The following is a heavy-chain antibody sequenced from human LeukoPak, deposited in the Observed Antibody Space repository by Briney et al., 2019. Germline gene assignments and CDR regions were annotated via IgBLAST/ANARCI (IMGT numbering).Heavy chain of an antibody. V-gene: IGHV3-48*03. CDR1: GFTFSSYE. Sequence: PGGSLRLSCAASGFTFSSYEMNWVRQAPGKGLEWVSYISSSGSTIYYADSVKGRFTISRDNAKNSLYLQMNSLRAEDTAVYYCARLEWLLQSGANDAFDIWGQGTMVTVSS. D-gene: IGHD3-3*01. CDR3: ARLEWLLQSGANDAFDI. J-gene: IGHJ3*02. CDR2: ISSSGSTI.